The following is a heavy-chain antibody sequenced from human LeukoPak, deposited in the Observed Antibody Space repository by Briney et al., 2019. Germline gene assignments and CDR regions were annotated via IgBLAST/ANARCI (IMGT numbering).Heavy chain of an antibody. D-gene: IGHD1-26*01. CDR2: ISSSSSYI. J-gene: IGHJ3*02. CDR3: ARDHKSELPQDAFDI. Sequence: PGGSLRLSCAASGFTFSSYSMNWVRQAPGKGLEWVSSISSSSSYIYYADSVKGRFTISRDNAKNSLYLQMNSLRAEDTAVYYCARDHKSELPQDAFDIWGQGTMVTVSS. V-gene: IGHV3-21*01. CDR1: GFTFSSYS.